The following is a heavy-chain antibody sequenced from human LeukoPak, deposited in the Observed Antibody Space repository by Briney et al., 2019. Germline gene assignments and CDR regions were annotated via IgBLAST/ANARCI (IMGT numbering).Heavy chain of an antibody. V-gene: IGHV1-69*04. CDR3: AREGGSIVVVPAAIYWFDP. CDR2: IIPTLEIA. CDR1: GGTFSSYA. D-gene: IGHD2-2*02. J-gene: IGHJ5*02. Sequence: ASVKVSCKASGGTFSSYAISWVRQAPGQGLEWMGRIIPTLEIANYAQKFQGRVTITADKSTSTAYMELSSLRSEDTAVYYCAREGGSIVVVPAAIYWFDPWGQGTLVTVSS.